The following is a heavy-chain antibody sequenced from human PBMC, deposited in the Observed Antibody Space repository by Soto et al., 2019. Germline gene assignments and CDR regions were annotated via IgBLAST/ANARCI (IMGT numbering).Heavy chain of an antibody. Sequence: GGSLRLSCAASGFTFSMFAMNWVRQAPGKGLEWVASISYSGGSTNYADSVRGRFTISRDNSKNTLSLQMTSLRAEDTAVYYCVRGTPTPGLDIWGRGTTVTVSS. J-gene: IGHJ6*02. CDR1: GFTFSMFA. CDR2: ISYSGGST. CDR3: VRGTPTPGLDI. V-gene: IGHV3-23*01. D-gene: IGHD1-7*01.